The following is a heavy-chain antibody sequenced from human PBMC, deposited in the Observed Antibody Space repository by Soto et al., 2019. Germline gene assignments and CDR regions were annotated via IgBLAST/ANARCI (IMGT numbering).Heavy chain of an antibody. J-gene: IGHJ2*01. CDR2: ISGSGGST. CDR3: AKDQRGPDWYFDL. V-gene: IGHV3-23*01. Sequence: GGSLRLSCAASGCTFSSYAMSWVRQAPGKGLEWVSAISGSGGSTYYADSVKGRFTISRDNSKNTLYLQMNSLRAEDTAVYYCAKDQRGPDWYFDLWGRGTLVTVSS. D-gene: IGHD6-25*01. CDR1: GCTFSSYA.